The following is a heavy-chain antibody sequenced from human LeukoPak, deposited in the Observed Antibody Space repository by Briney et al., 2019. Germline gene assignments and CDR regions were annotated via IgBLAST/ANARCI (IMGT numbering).Heavy chain of an antibody. D-gene: IGHD6-13*01. Sequence: GGSLRLSCAASGFTFSSYWMSWVRQAPGKGLEWVANIKQDGSEKYYVDSVKGRFTISRVNAKNSLYLQMNSLRAEDTAVYYSSLEGSSWYRYFQHWGQGTLVTVSS. V-gene: IGHV3-7*05. J-gene: IGHJ1*01. CDR2: IKQDGSEK. CDR1: GFTFSSYW. CDR3: SLEGSSWYRYFQH.